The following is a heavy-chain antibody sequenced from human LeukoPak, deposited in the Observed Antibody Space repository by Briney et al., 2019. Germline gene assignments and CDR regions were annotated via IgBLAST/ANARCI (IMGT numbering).Heavy chain of an antibody. Sequence: KPSETLSLTCTVSDGSIRSYYWSWIRQPPGKGLEWIGYIYYSGSTNYNPSLKSRVAISVDTSKNQFSLRLSSVTAADTAVYYCARDFQITLVRGVIRYFDYWGQGTLVTVSS. CDR3: ARDFQITLVRGVIRYFDY. D-gene: IGHD3-10*01. J-gene: IGHJ4*02. CDR2: IYYSGST. CDR1: DGSIRSYY. V-gene: IGHV4-59*01.